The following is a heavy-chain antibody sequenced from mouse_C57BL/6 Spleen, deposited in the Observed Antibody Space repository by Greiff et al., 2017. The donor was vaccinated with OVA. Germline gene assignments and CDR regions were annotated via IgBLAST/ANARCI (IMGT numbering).Heavy chain of an antibody. CDR3: ARRAAQAPPFAY. D-gene: IGHD3-2*02. CDR2: INPGSGGT. CDR1: GYAFTNYL. J-gene: IGHJ3*01. Sequence: VQLQQSGAELVRPGTSVKVSCKASGYAFTNYLIEWVKQRPGQGLEWIGVINPGSGGTNYNEKFKGKATLTADKSSSTAYMQLSSLTSEDSAVYFCARRAAQAPPFAYWGQGTLVTVSA. V-gene: IGHV1-54*01.